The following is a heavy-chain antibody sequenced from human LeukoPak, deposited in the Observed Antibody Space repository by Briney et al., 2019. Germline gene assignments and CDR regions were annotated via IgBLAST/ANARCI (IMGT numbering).Heavy chain of an antibody. V-gene: IGHV3-21*01. CDR1: GFTLSSYS. D-gene: IGHD7-27*01. J-gene: IGHJ4*02. CDR2: ISSSSSYI. CDR3: ARELYLQDDDHTKLGTDY. Sequence: RSGGSLRLSCAASGFTLSSYSMNWVRQAPGKGLEWVSSISSSSSYIYYADSVKGRFTISRDNAKNSLYLQMNSLRAEDTAVYYCARELYLQDDDHTKLGTDYWGQGTLVTVSS.